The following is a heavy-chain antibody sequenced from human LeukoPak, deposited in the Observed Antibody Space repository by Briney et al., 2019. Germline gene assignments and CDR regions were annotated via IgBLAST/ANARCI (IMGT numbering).Heavy chain of an antibody. CDR1: GGTFSSYA. Sequence: GASVKVSCKASGGTFSSYAISWVRQAPGQGLEWMGRIIPILGIANYAQKFQGRVTITADKSTSTAYMELSSLRSEDTAVYYCARVNMATISGGDYWGQGTLVTVSS. CDR2: IIPILGIA. J-gene: IGHJ4*02. V-gene: IGHV1-69*04. D-gene: IGHD5-24*01. CDR3: ARVNMATISGGDY.